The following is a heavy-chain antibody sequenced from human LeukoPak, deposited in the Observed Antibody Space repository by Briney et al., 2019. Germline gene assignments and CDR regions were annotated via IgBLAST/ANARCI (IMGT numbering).Heavy chain of an antibody. CDR1: GFTFSSYS. CDR2: ISSSGSTI. Sequence: GGSLRLSCAASGFTFSSYSMNWVRQAPGKGLEWVSYISSSGSTIYYADSVKGRFTISRDNAKNSLYLQMNSLQTEDTAVYYCTREKEGYNFGLDYYYYYMHVWGKGTTVTDSS. J-gene: IGHJ6*03. CDR3: TREKEGYNFGLDYYYYYMHV. V-gene: IGHV3-48*04. D-gene: IGHD5-18*01.